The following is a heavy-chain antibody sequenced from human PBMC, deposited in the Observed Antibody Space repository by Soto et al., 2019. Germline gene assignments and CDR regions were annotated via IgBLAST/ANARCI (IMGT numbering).Heavy chain of an antibody. V-gene: IGHV3-23*01. D-gene: IGHD3-3*01. CDR1: GFTFSSYA. J-gene: IGHJ4*02. CDR2: ISGSGGST. Sequence: GGSLRLSCAASGFTFSSYAMSWVRQAPGKGLEWVSAISGSGGSTYYADSVKGRFTTSRDNSKNTLYLQMNSLRAEDTAVYYCASHPARFLEWLSTYYFDYWGQGTLVTVSS. CDR3: ASHPARFLEWLSTYYFDY.